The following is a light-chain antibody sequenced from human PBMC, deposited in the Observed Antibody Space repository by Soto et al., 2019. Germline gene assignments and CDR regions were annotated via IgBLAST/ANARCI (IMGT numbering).Light chain of an antibody. Sequence: IQMTQSPFSVSASVGDRVTITCRASQGISSWLAWYQQKPGKNPTLLIYKASNLQTGVPSRFSGSGSGTDFTLTISSLQPEDFATYYCQQTSSFPLTFGGGTKVDIK. J-gene: IGKJ4*01. V-gene: IGKV1-12*01. CDR3: QQTSSFPLT. CDR1: QGISSW. CDR2: KAS.